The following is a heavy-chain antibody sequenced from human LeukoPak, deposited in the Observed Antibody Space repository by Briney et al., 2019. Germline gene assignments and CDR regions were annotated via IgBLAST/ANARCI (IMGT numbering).Heavy chain of an antibody. Sequence: ASVKVSCKASGYTFTSYYMHWVRQAPGQGLDWMGWINPNSGGTNYAQKFQGRVTMTRDTSISTAYMELSRLRSDDTAVYYCARQQQLVFMNPTREVWFDYWGQGTLVTVSS. V-gene: IGHV1-2*02. CDR3: ARQQQLVFMNPTREVWFDY. D-gene: IGHD6-13*01. CDR2: INPNSGGT. J-gene: IGHJ4*02. CDR1: GYTFTSYY.